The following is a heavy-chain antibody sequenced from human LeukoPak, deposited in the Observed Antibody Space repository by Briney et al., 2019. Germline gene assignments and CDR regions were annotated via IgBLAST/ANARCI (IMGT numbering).Heavy chain of an antibody. Sequence: SVKVSCKASGGTFSSYAISWVRQAPGQGLEWMGGIIPIFGRANYAQKFQGRVTITTDESTSTAYMELSSLRSEDTAVYYCARWAYGQQLENRFDPWGQGTLVTVSS. CDR3: ARWAYGQQLENRFDP. CDR1: GGTFSSYA. CDR2: IIPIFGRA. J-gene: IGHJ5*02. V-gene: IGHV1-69*05. D-gene: IGHD6-13*01.